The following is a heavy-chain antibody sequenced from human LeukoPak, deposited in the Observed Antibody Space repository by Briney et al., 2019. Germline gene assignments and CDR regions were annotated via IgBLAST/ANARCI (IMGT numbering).Heavy chain of an antibody. V-gene: IGHV3-23*01. D-gene: IGHD3-10*01. CDR3: AAHQYYGAGSNLYYYYMDV. J-gene: IGHJ6*03. CDR2: VSGSGGST. Sequence: PGGSLRLSCAASGFTFRNYAMTWVRQAPGKGLEWVSTVSGSGGSTYYADSVKGRFSISRDNSKNTVYLQMNSLRAEDTAVYYCAAHQYYGAGSNLYYYYMDVWGKGTTVTVSS. CDR1: GFTFRNYA.